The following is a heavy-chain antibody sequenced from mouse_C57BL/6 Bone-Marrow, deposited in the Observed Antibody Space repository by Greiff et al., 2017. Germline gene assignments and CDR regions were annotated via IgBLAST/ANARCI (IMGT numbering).Heavy chain of an antibody. CDR2: ISDGGSYT. CDR1: GFTFSSYA. Sequence: EVMLVESGGGLVKPGGSLKLSCAASGFTFSSYAMSWVRQTPGKRLEWVATISDGGSYTYYPDNVKGGFTISRDNAKNNMYLQRSHLKSVDTAMYYCSGEWGLTAYAIDYWGQGTSVAVSS. D-gene: IGHD4-1*01. CDR3: SGEWGLTAYAIDY. J-gene: IGHJ4*01. V-gene: IGHV5-4*03.